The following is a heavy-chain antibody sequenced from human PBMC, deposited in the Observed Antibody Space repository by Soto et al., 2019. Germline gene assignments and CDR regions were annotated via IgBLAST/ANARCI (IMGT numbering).Heavy chain of an antibody. CDR2: IYPSGTT. J-gene: IGHJ3*02. CDR3: ARKSRNAFDI. Sequence: LSLTCAVAGDYITTGAYSWSWIRQPPGKGLEWIGYIYPSGTTYYNSSLKSRVTISVDRAKNQFSLNLRSATAADTAVYYCARKSRNAFDIWGQGTMVTVSS. V-gene: IGHV4-30-2*01. CDR1: GDYITTGAYS.